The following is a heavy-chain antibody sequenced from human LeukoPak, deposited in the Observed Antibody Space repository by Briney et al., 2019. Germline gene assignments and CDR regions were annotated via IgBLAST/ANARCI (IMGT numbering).Heavy chain of an antibody. V-gene: IGHV3-53*01. J-gene: IGHJ3*02. CDR3: ARARYNYYFFDI. CDR2: IYSGGST. Sequence: GGSLRLSCAASGFTVSSNYMSWVRQAPGKGLEWVSVIYSGGSTYYADSVKGRFAISRDNSKNTMYLQMDSLRAEDTAVYYCARARYNYYFFDIWGQGTMVTVSS. CDR1: GFTVSSNY. D-gene: IGHD1-20*01.